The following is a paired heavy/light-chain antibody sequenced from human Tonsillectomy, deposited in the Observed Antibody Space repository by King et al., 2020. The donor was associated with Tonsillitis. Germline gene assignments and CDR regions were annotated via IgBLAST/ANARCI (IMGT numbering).Heavy chain of an antibody. CDR3: ARGDFFDYLWGTVMNYYYYGMDV. Sequence: QVRLQESGPGLVKPSETLSLTCTVSGGSIGSYYWSWIRQPPGKGLEWIGYIYFSGSTNYNPSLKSRVTISTDTSKNQVSLELRSVTAADTAVYYCARGDFFDYLWGTVMNYYYYGMDVWGRGTTVTVSS. V-gene: IGHV4-59*01. CDR1: GGSIGSYY. J-gene: IGHJ6*02. D-gene: IGHD3-16*01. CDR2: IYFSGST.
Light chain of an antibody. CDR2: GAS. J-gene: IGKJ4*01. Sequence: EIVLTQSPGTLSLSPGEGGTLSCRASQSVSSSSLAWYQHRPGQAPRLLIYGASSRATGIPDRFSGSGSGTHFTLTISRLEPEDFAVYYCQHYGGSPLLTFGGGTKVGLK. CDR1: QSVSSSS. V-gene: IGKV3-20*01. CDR3: QHYGGSPLLT.